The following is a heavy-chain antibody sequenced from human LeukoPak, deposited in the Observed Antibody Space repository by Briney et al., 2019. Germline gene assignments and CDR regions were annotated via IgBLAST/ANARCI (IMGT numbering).Heavy chain of an antibody. CDR1: GFTFSSYT. CDR3: ARSQPPDY. V-gene: IGHV3-21*01. CDR2: ISSSGNHI. Sequence: GGSLRLSXAASGFTFSSYTMNWVRQAPGKGLEWVSSISSSGNHIYYADSVKGRFTISRDNARNSLSLQMNSLRAEDTAVYYCARSQPPDYWGQGTLVPVSS. D-gene: IGHD2-2*01. J-gene: IGHJ4*02.